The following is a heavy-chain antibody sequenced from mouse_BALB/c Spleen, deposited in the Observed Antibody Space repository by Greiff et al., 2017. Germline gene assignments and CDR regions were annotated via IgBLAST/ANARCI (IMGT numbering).Heavy chain of an antibody. V-gene: IGHV14-3*02. CDR3: ARSRLGFDY. CDR1: GFNIKDTY. J-gene: IGHJ2*01. D-gene: IGHD3-2*02. Sequence: VHVKQSGAELVKPGASVKLSCTASGFNIKDTYMHWVKQRPEQGLEWIGRIDPANGNTKYDPKFQGKATITADTSSNTAYLQLSSLTSEDTAVYYCARSRLGFDYWGQGTTLTVSS. CDR2: IDPANGNT.